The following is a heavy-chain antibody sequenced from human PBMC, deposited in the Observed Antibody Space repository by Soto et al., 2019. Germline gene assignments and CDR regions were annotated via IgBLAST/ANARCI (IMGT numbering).Heavy chain of an antibody. J-gene: IGHJ4*02. V-gene: IGHV3-13*01. CDR2: IGTAGDT. CDR3: ARGYCSGGSCYFGY. D-gene: IGHD2-15*01. CDR1: GFTFSSYD. Sequence: TGGSLRLSWAASGFTFSSYDMRWVRQATGKGLEWVSAIGTAGDTYYPGSVKGRFTISRENAKNSLYLQMNSLRAEDTAVYYCARGYCSGGSCYFGYWGQGTLVTVSS.